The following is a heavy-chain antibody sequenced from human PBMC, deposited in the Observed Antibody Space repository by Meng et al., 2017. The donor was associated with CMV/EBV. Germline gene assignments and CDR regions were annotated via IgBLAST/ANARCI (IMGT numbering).Heavy chain of an antibody. J-gene: IGHJ5*02. CDR1: GGCFRGYY. D-gene: IGHD1-1*01. Sequence: AVDGGCFRGYYGSGKRQPSGKGLEWIGKIKHSGSTNYNPSLKSRVTISVDTSKNQFSLKLSSVTAADTAVYYCARCLKSYRGAWFDPWGQGTLVTVSS. V-gene: IGHV4-34*01. CDR3: ARCLKSYRGAWFDP. CDR2: IKHSGST.